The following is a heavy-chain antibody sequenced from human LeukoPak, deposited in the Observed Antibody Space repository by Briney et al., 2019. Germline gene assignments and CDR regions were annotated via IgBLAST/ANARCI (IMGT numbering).Heavy chain of an antibody. V-gene: IGHV1-69*13. J-gene: IGHJ6*03. D-gene: IGHD3-3*01. CDR3: ARDYDFWSGYYTSRDYYYYMDV. Sequence: SVKVSCKASGGTFSSYAISWVRQAPGRGREWMGGIIPIFGTANYAQKFQGRVTITADESTSTAYMELSSLRSEDTAVYYCARDYDFWSGYYTSRDYYYYMDVWGKGTTVTVSS. CDR2: IIPIFGTA. CDR1: GGTFSSYA.